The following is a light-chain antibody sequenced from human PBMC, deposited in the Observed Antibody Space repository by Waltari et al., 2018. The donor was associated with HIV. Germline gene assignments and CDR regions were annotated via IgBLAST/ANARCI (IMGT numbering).Light chain of an antibody. CDR1: SSNTGSNT. CDR3: AAWDDTLNGVV. CDR2: TNN. V-gene: IGLV1-44*01. Sequence: QSVLTPPPSASGTPGRRVTISCSGSSSNTGSNTVNWSQQLPRTAPKLLIYTNNKRPSGVPDRLSGSKSGTSASLAISGLQSEDEADYYCAAWDDTLNGVVFGGGTKLTVL. J-gene: IGLJ2*01.